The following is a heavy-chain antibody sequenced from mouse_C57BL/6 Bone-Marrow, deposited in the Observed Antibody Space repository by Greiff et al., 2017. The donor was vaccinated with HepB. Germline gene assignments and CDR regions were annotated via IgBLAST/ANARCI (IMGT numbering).Heavy chain of an antibody. CDR2: IDPENGDT. CDR3: TPLLWLRRGTPSFAY. J-gene: IGHJ3*01. V-gene: IGHV14-4*01. Sequence: VQLQQSGAELVRPGASVKLSCTASGFNIKDDYMHWVKQRPEQGLEWIGWIDPENGDTEYAAKFQSKATITADTSSNTAYLQLSSLTSEDTAVYYCTPLLWLRRGTPSFAYWGQGTLVTVSA. CDR1: GFNIKDDY. D-gene: IGHD2-2*01.